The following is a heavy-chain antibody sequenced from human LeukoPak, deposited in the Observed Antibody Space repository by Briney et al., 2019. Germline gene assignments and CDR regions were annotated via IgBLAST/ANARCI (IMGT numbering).Heavy chain of an antibody. CDR1: GVIMSSYA. Sequence: GGSLKLSCAAYGVIMSSYAMSWVRQAPGKGLEWVSAINDRGDNTYYADFVKGRFTISRDNSKSTVYLQMNSLRTEDTAVYYCAKDRVSPGFNWFDPWGQGTLVTVSS. CDR3: AKDRVSPGFNWFDP. V-gene: IGHV3-23*01. J-gene: IGHJ5*02. CDR2: INDRGDNT. D-gene: IGHD2/OR15-2a*01.